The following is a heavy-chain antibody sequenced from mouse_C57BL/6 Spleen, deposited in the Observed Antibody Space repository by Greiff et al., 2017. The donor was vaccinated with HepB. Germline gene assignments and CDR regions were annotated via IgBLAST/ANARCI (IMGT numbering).Heavy chain of an antibody. CDR2: IDPETGGT. CDR3: TRDYCSSLWYFDV. D-gene: IGHD1-1*01. J-gene: IGHJ1*03. Sequence: VKLQESGAELVRPGASVTLSCKASGYTFTDYEMHWVKQTPVHGLEWIGAIDPETGGTAYNQKFKGKAILTADKSSSTAYMELRSLTSEDSAVYYCTRDYCSSLWYFDVWGTGTTVTVSS. V-gene: IGHV1-15*01. CDR1: GYTFTDYE.